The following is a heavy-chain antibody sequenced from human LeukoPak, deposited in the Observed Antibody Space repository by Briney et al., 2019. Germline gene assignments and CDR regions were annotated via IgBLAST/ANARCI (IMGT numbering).Heavy chain of an antibody. CDR1: GGSISSSSYY. V-gene: IGHV3-30*03. D-gene: IGHD3-16*01. CDR2: ISFDASNK. CDR3: ATEGAFDY. J-gene: IGHJ4*02. Sequence: LSLTCTVSGGSISSSSYYWGWVRQAPGKGLEWVAVISFDASNKYYADSVKGRFTISRDNSKNTLYLQMNSLRAEDAAVYYCATEGAFDYWGQGTLVTVSS.